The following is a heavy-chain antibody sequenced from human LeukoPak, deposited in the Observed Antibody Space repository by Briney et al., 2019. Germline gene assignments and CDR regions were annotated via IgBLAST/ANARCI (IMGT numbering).Heavy chain of an antibody. CDR3: ARHRAIFGVVIIPPPDY. J-gene: IGHJ4*02. CDR2: IYYSGST. D-gene: IGHD3-3*01. Sequence: SETLSLTCTVSGGSISSSSYYWGWIRQPPGKGLEWIGGIYYSGSTYSNPSLKSRVTISVDTSKNQFSLNLGSVTAADTAVYYCARHRAIFGVVIIPPPDYWGQGTLVTVSS. CDR1: GGSISSSSYY. V-gene: IGHV4-39*01.